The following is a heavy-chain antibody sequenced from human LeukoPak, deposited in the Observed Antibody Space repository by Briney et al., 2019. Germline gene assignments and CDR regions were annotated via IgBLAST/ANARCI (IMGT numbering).Heavy chain of an antibody. CDR3: GRAGYCSGGSCYGVDY. CDR2: IWYDGRTK. D-gene: IGHD2-15*01. CDR1: GFTFSKYG. J-gene: IGHJ4*02. V-gene: IGHV3-33*01. Sequence: GGSLRLSCAASGFTFSKYGIHWVRQAPGKGLEWVAVIWYDGRTKYYADSVKGRFTISRDNSKNTLYLQMNSLRAEDTAVYYCGRAGYCSGGSCYGVDYWGQGTLVTVSS.